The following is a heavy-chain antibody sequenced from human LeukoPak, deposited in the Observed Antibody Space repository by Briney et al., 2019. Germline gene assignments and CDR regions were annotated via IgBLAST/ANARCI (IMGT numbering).Heavy chain of an antibody. J-gene: IGHJ6*02. CDR3: ARGRSGPGLDYYYYYGMDV. Sequence: GGSLRLSCAASGFRFSTYAMYWVRQAPGKGLEWLAVISYDGTNKHHADSVKGRFTISRDNSDNTLYLQMDSLRAEDTAVYYHARGRSGPGLDYYYYYGMDVWGQGTTVTVSS. D-gene: IGHD1-26*01. CDR1: GFRFSTYA. CDR2: ISYDGTNK. V-gene: IGHV3-30*14.